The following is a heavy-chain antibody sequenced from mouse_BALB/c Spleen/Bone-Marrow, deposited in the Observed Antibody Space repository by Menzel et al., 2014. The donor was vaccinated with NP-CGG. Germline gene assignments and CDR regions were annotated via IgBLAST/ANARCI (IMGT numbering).Heavy chain of an antibody. CDR3: ARGGGYDWYFDV. Sequence: EVKLVESGGGLVKPGGSLKLSCAASGFTFSSYDMSWVRQTPEKRLEWVATISSGGSYTYYPDSVKGRFTISRDNAKNTLYLQMSSLRSEDTAMYYCARGGGYDWYFDVWGAGTTVTVSS. J-gene: IGHJ1*01. CDR1: GFTFSSYD. D-gene: IGHD2-2*01. CDR2: ISSGGSYT. V-gene: IGHV5-9-1*01.